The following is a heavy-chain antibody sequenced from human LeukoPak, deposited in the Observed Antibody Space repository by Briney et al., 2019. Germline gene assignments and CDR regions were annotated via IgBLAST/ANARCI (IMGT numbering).Heavy chain of an antibody. J-gene: IGHJ4*02. Sequence: GRSLRLSCAASGFIFSNDAMHWVRQAPGKGLEWVAVISYDGSIKYCADSVKGRFTTSRDNSKNMLYLQMNSLSAEDTAVYYCARGPGYSSGWYVLSVDYWGQGTLVTVSS. CDR1: GFIFSNDA. CDR2: ISYDGSIK. D-gene: IGHD6-19*01. CDR3: ARGPGYSSGWYVLSVDY. V-gene: IGHV3-30-3*02.